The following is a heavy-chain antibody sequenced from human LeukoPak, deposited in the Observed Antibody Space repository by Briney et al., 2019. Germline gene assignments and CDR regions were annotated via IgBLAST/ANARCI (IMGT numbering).Heavy chain of an antibody. CDR1: GGTLSSYA. D-gene: IGHD2-15*01. CDR2: IIPIFGTA. CDR3: ARGCSGGSYLLWFDP. Sequence: SVKVSCKASGGTLSSYAISWVRQAPGQGLEWMGGIIPIFGTAIYAQKFQGRVTITADKSTSTAYMELSSLRSEDTAVYYCARGCSGGSYLLWFDPWGQGTLVTVSS. V-gene: IGHV1-69*06. J-gene: IGHJ5*02.